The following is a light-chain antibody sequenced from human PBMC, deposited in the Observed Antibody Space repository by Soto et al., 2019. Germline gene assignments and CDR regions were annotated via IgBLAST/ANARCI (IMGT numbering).Light chain of an antibody. CDR3: QQNYRAPPWT. CDR1: QDINNY. J-gene: IGKJ1*01. V-gene: IGKV1-39*01. CDR2: AAS. Sequence: DIQMTQSPSSLSASVGDRVTITCQTSQDINNYLNWYQQKPGKAPKLLIYAASSLQSGVPSRFSGSGSETAFTLTISSLQPEDFATYYCQQNYRAPPWTFGQGTKVDIK.